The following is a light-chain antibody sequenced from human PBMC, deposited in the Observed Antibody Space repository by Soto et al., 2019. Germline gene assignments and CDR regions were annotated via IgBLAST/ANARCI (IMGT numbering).Light chain of an antibody. Sequence: QSVLAETESVSGSPGQEVEITCTGTSSDVGYYNRVSWYQQPPGTAPKLMIYDVSNRPSGIPDRFSGSKSGNAASLTISGLQAEDEADYYCSSYTTRSTYVFGTGTKVTVL. CDR1: SSDVGYYNR. CDR2: DVS. V-gene: IGLV2-18*02. J-gene: IGLJ1*01. CDR3: SSYTTRSTYV.